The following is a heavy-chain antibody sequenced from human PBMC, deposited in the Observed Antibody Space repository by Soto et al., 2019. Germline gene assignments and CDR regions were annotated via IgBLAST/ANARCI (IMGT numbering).Heavy chain of an antibody. Sequence: EVQLVESGGDLVQPGGSLRLSCAASGFTFSMHAIHWVRQAPGKGLDFVSGLSGNGRSTYYASSVKGRFTISRDNSKNTLYLQMGSLRAEDTAVYYCARVRQDYGDYDYWGQGTLVTVSS. D-gene: IGHD4-17*01. V-gene: IGHV3-64*01. CDR2: LSGNGRST. CDR1: GFTFSMHA. CDR3: ARVRQDYGDYDY. J-gene: IGHJ4*02.